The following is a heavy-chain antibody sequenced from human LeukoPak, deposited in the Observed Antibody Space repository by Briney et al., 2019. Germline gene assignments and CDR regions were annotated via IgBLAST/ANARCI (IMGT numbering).Heavy chain of an antibody. V-gene: IGHV1-69*13. D-gene: IGHD5-12*01. CDR1: GGTFSSYA. CDR3: ARERGYSGYDSGNYFDY. CDR2: IIPIFGTA. Sequence: SVKVFCKASGGTFSSYAISWVRQAPGQGLEWMGGIIPIFGTANYAQKFQGRVTITADESTSTAYMELSSLRSEDTAVYYCARERGYSGYDSGNYFDYWGQGTLVTVSS. J-gene: IGHJ4*02.